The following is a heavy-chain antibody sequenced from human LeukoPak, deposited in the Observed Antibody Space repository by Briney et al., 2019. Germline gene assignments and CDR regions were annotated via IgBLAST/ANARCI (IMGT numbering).Heavy chain of an antibody. D-gene: IGHD3-3*01. V-gene: IGHV3-9*01. CDR3: ARGGVVIPTQIYYYYGMDV. Sequence: GGSLRLSCAASGFTFDDYAMHWVRQAPGKGLEWVSGISWNSGSIDYADSVKGRFTISRDNAKNSLYLQLNRLRAEDTALYYCARGGVVIPTQIYYYYGMDVWGQGTTVTVSS. J-gene: IGHJ6*02. CDR2: ISWNSGSI. CDR1: GFTFDDYA.